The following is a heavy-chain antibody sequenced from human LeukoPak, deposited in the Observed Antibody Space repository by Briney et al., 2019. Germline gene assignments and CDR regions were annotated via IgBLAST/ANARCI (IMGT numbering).Heavy chain of an antibody. D-gene: IGHD3-10*01. Sequence: SEPLSLTCTVSGGSISSYYWSWIRQPPGKGLEWIGYIYYSGSTNYNPSLKSRVTISVDTSKNQFSLKLSSVTAADTAVYYCARLPGAMVRGVITTAYYYYYYGMDVWGQGTTVTVSS. CDR1: GGSISSYY. V-gene: IGHV4-59*08. J-gene: IGHJ6*02. CDR2: IYYSGST. CDR3: ARLPGAMVRGVITTAYYYYYYGMDV.